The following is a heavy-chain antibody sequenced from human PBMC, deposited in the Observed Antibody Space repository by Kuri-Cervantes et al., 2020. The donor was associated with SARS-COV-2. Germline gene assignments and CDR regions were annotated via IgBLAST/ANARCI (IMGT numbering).Heavy chain of an antibody. J-gene: IGHJ3*02. CDR1: GGTFSSYA. CDR3: ASSNLGVVREPNAFDI. D-gene: IGHD3-3*01. V-gene: IGHV1-69*13. Sequence: SVKVSCKASGGTFSSYAISWVRQAPGQGLEWMGRIIPIFGTANYAQKFQGRVTITADESTSTAYMALSSLRSEDTAVYYCASSNLGVVREPNAFDIWGQGTMVTVSS. CDR2: IIPIFGTA.